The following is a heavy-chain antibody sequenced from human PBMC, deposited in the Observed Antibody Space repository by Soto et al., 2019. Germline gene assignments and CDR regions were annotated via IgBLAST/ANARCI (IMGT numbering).Heavy chain of an antibody. CDR3: ASNRYLYDILTGYSLPLDY. CDR2: IIPIFGTA. V-gene: IGHV1-69*13. Sequence: GASVKVSCTASGGTSSSYAISWVRQAPGQGLEWMGGIIPIFGTANYAQKFQGRVTITADESTSTAYMELSSLRSEDTAVYYCASNRYLYDILTGYSLPLDYWGQGTLVTVSS. J-gene: IGHJ4*02. CDR1: GGTSSSYA. D-gene: IGHD3-9*01.